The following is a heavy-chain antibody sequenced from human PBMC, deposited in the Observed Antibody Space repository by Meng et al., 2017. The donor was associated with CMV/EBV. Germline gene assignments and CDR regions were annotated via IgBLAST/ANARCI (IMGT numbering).Heavy chain of an antibody. CDR2: IYYSGST. CDR1: GGSTSSGDYY. Sequence: PGLVSPSIPPSFTATVFGGSTSSGDYYWSWIRQPPGKGLEWIGYIYYSGSTYYNPSLKSRVTISVDTSKNQFSLKLSSVTAADTAVYYCARDNRRGGVDYWGQGTLVTVSS. D-gene: IGHD3-3*01. V-gene: IGHV4-30-4*08. J-gene: IGHJ4*02. CDR3: ARDNRRGGVDY.